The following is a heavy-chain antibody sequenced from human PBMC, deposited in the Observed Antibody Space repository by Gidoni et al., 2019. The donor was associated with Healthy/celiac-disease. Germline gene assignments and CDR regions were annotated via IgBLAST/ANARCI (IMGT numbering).Heavy chain of an antibody. CDR2: IIPIFGTA. CDR3: ARAPAGYSSSWGAFDI. V-gene: IGHV1-69*01. D-gene: IGHD6-13*01. J-gene: IGHJ3*02. CDR1: GGTVSSYA. Sequence: QVQLVQSGAEVKKPGSSVKVYCKASGGTVSSYAISWVRQAPGTGLEWMVGIIPIFGTANYAQKFQGRVTITADESTSTAYMELSSLRSEDTAVYYCARAPAGYSSSWGAFDIWGQGTMVTVSS.